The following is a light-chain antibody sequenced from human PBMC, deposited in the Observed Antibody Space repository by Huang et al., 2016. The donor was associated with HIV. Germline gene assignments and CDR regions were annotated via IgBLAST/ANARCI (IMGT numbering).Light chain of an antibody. J-gene: IGKJ1*01. CDR3: QQSFSVPRT. CDR2: TAS. Sequence: DIQMTQSPPSLSASVGDRFTFTCRANQNITKSLNWYQQKPGKAPKLLIYTASTLESGVPSRFSGSGSGSRFTLNIGNLQPEDFATYYCQQSFSVPRTFG. CDR1: QNITKS. V-gene: IGKV1-39*01.